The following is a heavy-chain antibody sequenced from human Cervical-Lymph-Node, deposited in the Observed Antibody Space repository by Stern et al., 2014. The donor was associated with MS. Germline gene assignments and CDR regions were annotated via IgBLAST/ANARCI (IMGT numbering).Heavy chain of an antibody. D-gene: IGHD3-10*01. Sequence: QVQLVQSGAEVKKPGSSVKVSCKASGDIFSTYSITWVRQAPGQGLAWMGRIIPMFGIANYAQKFQGRLTITADTSTSTAYMELSSLRSEDTAVFYCARDLPSAGYGMDVWGQGTTVTVSS. V-gene: IGHV1-69*04. J-gene: IGHJ6*02. CDR1: GDIFSTYS. CDR2: IIPMFGIA. CDR3: ARDLPSAGYGMDV.